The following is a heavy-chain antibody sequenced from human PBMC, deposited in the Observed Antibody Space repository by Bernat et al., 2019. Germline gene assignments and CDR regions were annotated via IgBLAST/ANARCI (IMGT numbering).Heavy chain of an antibody. CDR3: ARMTYYYDSSGYSPYFDY. V-gene: IGHV1-2*04. J-gene: IGHJ4*02. Sequence: QVQLVQSGAEVKKPGASVKVSCKASGYTFTGYYMHWVRQAPGQGLEWMGWINPNSGGTNYAQKFQGWVTMTRDTSSSTAYMELSRLRSDDTAVYYWARMTYYYDSSGYSPYFDYWGQGTLVTVSS. D-gene: IGHD3-22*01. CDR2: INPNSGGT. CDR1: GYTFTGYY.